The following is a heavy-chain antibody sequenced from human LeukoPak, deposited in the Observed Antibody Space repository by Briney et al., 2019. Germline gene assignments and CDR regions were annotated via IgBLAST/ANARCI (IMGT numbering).Heavy chain of an antibody. J-gene: IGHJ4*02. CDR1: GFTFSIYA. V-gene: IGHV3-23*01. CDR3: AKDGLRYFDY. D-gene: IGHD3-16*01. Sequence: GGSLRLSCAASGFTFSIYAMNWVRRAPGKGLEWVSAIGGDAGSTSYADSVKGRFTISRDNSKNTLYLQMNSLRAEDTAIYYCAKDGLRYFDYWGQGTLVTVSS. CDR2: IGGDAGST.